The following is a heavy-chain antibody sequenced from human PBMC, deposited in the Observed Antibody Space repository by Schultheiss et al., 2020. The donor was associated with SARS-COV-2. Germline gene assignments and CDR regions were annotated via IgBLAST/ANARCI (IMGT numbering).Heavy chain of an antibody. J-gene: IGHJ4*02. V-gene: IGHV4-59*08. CDR1: GGSISSYY. CDR3: ARTYYYDSSGYYYQYYFDY. CDR2: IYYSGST. D-gene: IGHD3-22*01. Sequence: SQTLSLTCTVSGGSISSYYWSWIRQPPGKGLEWIGYIYYSGSTNYNPSLKSRVTISVDTSKNQFSLKLSSVTTADTAVYYCARTYYYDSSGYYYQYYFDYWGQGTLVTVSS.